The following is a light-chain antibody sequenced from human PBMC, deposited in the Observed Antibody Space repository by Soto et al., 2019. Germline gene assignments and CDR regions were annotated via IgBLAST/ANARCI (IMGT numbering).Light chain of an antibody. Sequence: EIVLTQSPGTLSLSPGERATLSCRASQSVSSTYLAWYQEKPGRAPRLLIYGASSRATGIPDRFSGSGSGTDFTLTISRLEPEDFAVYYCQHEWTFGQGTKVEIK. CDR2: GAS. CDR3: QHEWT. J-gene: IGKJ1*01. CDR1: QSVSSTY. V-gene: IGKV3-20*01.